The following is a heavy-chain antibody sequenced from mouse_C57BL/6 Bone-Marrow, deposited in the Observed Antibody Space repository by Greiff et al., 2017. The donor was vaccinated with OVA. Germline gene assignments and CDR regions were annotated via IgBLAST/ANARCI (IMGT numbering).Heavy chain of an antibody. CDR3: ARWGGYYDSHYFDY. Sequence: QVQLQQSGAELARPGASVKLSCKASGYTFTSYGISWVKQRTGQGLEWIGEIYPRSGNSYYNEKFKGKATLTADKSSSTAYMELRSLTSEDSAVYFCARWGGYYDSHYFDYWGQGTTLTVSS. J-gene: IGHJ2*01. D-gene: IGHD2-4*01. CDR2: IYPRSGNS. V-gene: IGHV1-81*01. CDR1: GYTFTSYG.